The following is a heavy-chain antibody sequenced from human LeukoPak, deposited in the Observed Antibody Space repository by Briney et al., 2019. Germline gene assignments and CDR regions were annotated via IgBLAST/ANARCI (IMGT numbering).Heavy chain of an antibody. D-gene: IGHD3-10*01. CDR3: ARDSGRQGENWFDP. V-gene: IGHV3-30*02. Sequence: GGSLRLSCAASGFTFSSYGMHWVRQAPGKGLEWVAFIRYDGSNKYYADSVKGRFTISRDNSKNTLYLQMNSLRAEDTAVYYCARDSGRQGENWFDPWGQGTLVTVSS. CDR2: IRYDGSNK. J-gene: IGHJ5*02. CDR1: GFTFSSYG.